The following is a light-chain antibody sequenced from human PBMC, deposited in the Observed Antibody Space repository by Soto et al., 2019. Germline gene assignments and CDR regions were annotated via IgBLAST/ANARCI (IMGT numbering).Light chain of an antibody. CDR1: QTIGYW. Sequence: DIQMTQSPSTLSASVGDRVTIACRASQTIGYWLAWFQQKPGKAPKLLIYKVSGLESGVPSRFSGSGSGTEFALTISHLQPDDFATYYCQQYNDNPWTFGQGTKVEIK. J-gene: IGKJ1*01. V-gene: IGKV1-5*03. CDR3: QQYNDNPWT. CDR2: KVS.